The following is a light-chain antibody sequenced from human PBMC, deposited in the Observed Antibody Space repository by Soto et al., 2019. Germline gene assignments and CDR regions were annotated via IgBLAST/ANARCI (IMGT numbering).Light chain of an antibody. J-gene: IGLJ2*01. CDR2: EVS. CDR3: SSYTSSSTRV. CDR1: SSDVGGYNY. V-gene: IGLV2-14*01. Sequence: QSVLTQPASVSGSPGQSITISCTGTSSDVGGYNYVSWYQQHPGKAPKLMIYEVSKRPSGVSNRFSGSKSGTTASLTISGLQAEDEADYYCSSYTSSSTRVFGGGTKLTVL.